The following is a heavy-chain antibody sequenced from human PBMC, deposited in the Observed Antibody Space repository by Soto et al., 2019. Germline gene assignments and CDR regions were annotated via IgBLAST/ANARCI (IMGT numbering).Heavy chain of an antibody. Sequence: GESLKISCKGSGYSFTSYWIGWVRQMPGKGLEWMGIIHPGDSDARYSPSFQGQVTISVDKSTSTAYLQWSSLKASDTAMYYCATDTARTYYYYGMDVWGQGTTVTVSS. V-gene: IGHV5-51*01. CDR1: GYSFTSYW. J-gene: IGHJ6*02. CDR2: IHPGDSDA. D-gene: IGHD5-18*01. CDR3: ATDTARTYYYYGMDV.